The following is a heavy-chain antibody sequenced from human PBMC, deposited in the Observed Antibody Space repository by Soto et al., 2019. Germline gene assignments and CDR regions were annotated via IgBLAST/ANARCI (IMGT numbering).Heavy chain of an antibody. CDR1: GFSFSSYP. V-gene: IGHV3-30-3*01. J-gene: IGHJ5*02. D-gene: IGHD3-3*01. Sequence: GGSLSLSCAASGFSFSSYPVHWVRQAPGKGLEWVAVISYDGSNKYYADSVKGRFTISRDNSKNTLYLQMNSLRAEDTAVYYCARGLRQQTPRRWSRGWFDPWGQGTLVT. CDR2: ISYDGSNK. CDR3: ARGLRQQTPRRWSRGWFDP.